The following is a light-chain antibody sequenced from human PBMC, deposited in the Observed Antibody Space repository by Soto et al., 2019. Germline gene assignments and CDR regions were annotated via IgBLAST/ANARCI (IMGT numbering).Light chain of an antibody. CDR1: QILIYSNGKTY. CDR3: MQGPHWPRT. Sequence: VLTQSPFSLPGTLGQPDSISCNSSQILIYSNGKTYLNWYQQRPGKVPRRIIYHVSNRESAVPDGFSGSGSGSGTDFTLKISRVEAEDVGVYDCMQGPHWPRTFGQGTQVDIK. J-gene: IGKJ1*01. V-gene: IGKV2-30*01. CDR2: HVS.